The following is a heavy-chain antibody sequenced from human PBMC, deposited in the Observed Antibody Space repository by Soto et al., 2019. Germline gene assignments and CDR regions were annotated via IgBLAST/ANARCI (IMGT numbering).Heavy chain of an antibody. D-gene: IGHD6-6*01. V-gene: IGHV5-51*01. CDR3: ARTRSFTLGFYYDGMDV. Sequence: VKRSDEGRGCSFSSYRIGWVRQMNGKDLEWMGIIYPGDSDTRYSPSFQGQVTISADKSLRTAYLQWTSLKASDTALYYCARTRSFTLGFYYDGMDVWGQGITVTVPS. CDR2: IYPGDSDT. CDR1: GCSFSSYR. J-gene: IGHJ6*02.